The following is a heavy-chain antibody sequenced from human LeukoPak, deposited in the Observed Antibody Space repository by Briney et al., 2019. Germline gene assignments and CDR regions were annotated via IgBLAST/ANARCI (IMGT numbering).Heavy chain of an antibody. CDR1: GFTFDDYA. CDR3: AKLGGYRDGYNSAFDI. Sequence: PGGSLRLSCAASGFTFDDYAMHWVRQAPGKGLEWVSGISWNSGSIGYADSVKGRFTISRDNAKNSLYLQMNSLRAEDTALYYCAKLGGYRDGYNSAFDIWGQGTMVTVSS. CDR2: ISWNSGSI. V-gene: IGHV3-9*01. D-gene: IGHD5-24*01. J-gene: IGHJ3*02.